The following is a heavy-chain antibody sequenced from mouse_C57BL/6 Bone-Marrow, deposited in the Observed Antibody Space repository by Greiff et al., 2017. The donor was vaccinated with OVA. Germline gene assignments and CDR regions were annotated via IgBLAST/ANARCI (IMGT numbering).Heavy chain of an antibody. D-gene: IGHD2-4*01. CDR1: GYTFTSYD. Sequence: VKLMESGPELVKPGASVKLSCKASGYTFTSYDINWVKKRPGQGLEWIGWIYPRDGSTKYNEKIKGKATLTVDTSTSTAYMELHSLTAADSAVYSCARRYDYDGDWYFDVWGTGTTVTVSS. CDR2: IYPRDGST. J-gene: IGHJ1*03. CDR3: ARRYDYDGDWYFDV. V-gene: IGHV1-85*01.